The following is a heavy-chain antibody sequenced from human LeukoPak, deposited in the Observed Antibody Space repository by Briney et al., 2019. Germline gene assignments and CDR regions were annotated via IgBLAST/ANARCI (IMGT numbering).Heavy chain of an antibody. CDR2: IHYSGST. V-gene: IGHV4-59*01. Sequence: SETLSLTCTVSGGSISSYYWSWIRQPPGKGLEWIGYIHYSGSTNYNPSLKSRVTISVDTSKNQFSLKLSSVTAADTAVYYCARAPPYCSSTSCRFDPWGQGTLVTVSS. D-gene: IGHD2-2*01. J-gene: IGHJ5*02. CDR1: GGSISSYY. CDR3: ARAPPYCSSTSCRFDP.